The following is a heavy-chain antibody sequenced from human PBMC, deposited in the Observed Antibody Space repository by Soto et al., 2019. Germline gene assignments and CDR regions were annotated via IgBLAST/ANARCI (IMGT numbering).Heavy chain of an antibody. V-gene: IGHV1-69*01. J-gene: IGHJ1*01. CDR1: VGTFSSYA. D-gene: IGHD2-21*02. CDR2: IIPIFGTA. CDR3: ARGPVAYCGGDCYSGPGYFQH. Sequence: QVQLVQSGAEVKKPGSSVKVSCKASVGTFSSYAISWVRQAHGQGREWMGGIIPIFGTANYAQKFQGRVTITADESTSTAYMELSSLRSEDTAVYYCARGPVAYCGGDCYSGPGYFQHGSQGTLVTVSS.